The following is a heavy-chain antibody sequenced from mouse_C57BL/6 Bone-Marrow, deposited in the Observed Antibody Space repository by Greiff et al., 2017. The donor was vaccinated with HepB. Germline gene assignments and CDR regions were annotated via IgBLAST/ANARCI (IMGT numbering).Heavy chain of an antibody. CDR1: GFTFTDYY. CDR3: ARYPLYYDYDEGYFDV. CDR2: IRNTANGYTT. J-gene: IGHJ1*03. V-gene: IGHV7-3*01. D-gene: IGHD2-4*01. Sequence: EVKLVASGGGLVQPGGSLSLSCAASGFTFTDYYMSWVRQPPGKALGWLGFIRNTANGYTTEYSASVKDRLTISRDNSQSILYLKMNALRAEDSATYYCARYPLYYDYDEGYFDVWGTGTTVTVSS.